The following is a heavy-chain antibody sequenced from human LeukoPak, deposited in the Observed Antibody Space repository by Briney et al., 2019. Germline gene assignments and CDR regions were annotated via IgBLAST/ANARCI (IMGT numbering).Heavy chain of an antibody. D-gene: IGHD1-26*01. V-gene: IGHV3-7*05. J-gene: IGHJ4*02. CDR2: INQDGSEK. Sequence: GGSLRLSCAASGFTFSSYWMSWVCQAPGKGLEWVANINQDGSEKYYVDSVRGRFTISRDNAKNSLCLQMDSLRAEDTAVYYCASVRVGTTNYFDYWGQGTLVTVSS. CDR1: GFTFSSYW. CDR3: ASVRVGTTNYFDY.